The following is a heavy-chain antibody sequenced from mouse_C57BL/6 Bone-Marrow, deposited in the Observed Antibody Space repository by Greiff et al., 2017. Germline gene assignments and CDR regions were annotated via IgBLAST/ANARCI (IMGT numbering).Heavy chain of an antibody. J-gene: IGHJ2*01. CDR2: IYPGDGDT. V-gene: IGHV1-80*01. CDR3: ARDWDYFDY. Sequence: VKLMESGAELVKPGASVKISCKVSGYAFSTYWVNWVQQRPGKGLEWIGQIYPGDGDTNYNGKFKGKATLTADKSSSTAYMQLSSLTSEDSAVYCCARDWDYFDYWGQGTTLTVSS. D-gene: IGHD4-1*01. CDR1: GYAFSTYW.